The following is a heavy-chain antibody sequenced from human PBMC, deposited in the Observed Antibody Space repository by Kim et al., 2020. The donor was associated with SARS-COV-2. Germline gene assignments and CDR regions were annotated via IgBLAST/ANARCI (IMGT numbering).Heavy chain of an antibody. J-gene: IGHJ3*01. CDR2: IRTTGRQT. V-gene: IGHV3-23*01. D-gene: IGHD4-17*01. CDR1: GFTFTGYP. CDR3: AKVGGVYGESAFDL. Sequence: GGSLRLSCAASGFTFTGYPMTWVRQAPAKGLEWVSTIRTTGRQTYYADSVKGRFTISTDDSKNTLYLQLNSLRADDTAVYYCAKVGGVYGESAFDLWGQGIMVTVSS.